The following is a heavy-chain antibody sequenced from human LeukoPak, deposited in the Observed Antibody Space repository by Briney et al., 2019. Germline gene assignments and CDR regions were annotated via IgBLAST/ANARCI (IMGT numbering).Heavy chain of an antibody. J-gene: IGHJ4*02. CDR1: GFSFDDYG. CDR3: ARGGPGYCSSTSCTEAY. D-gene: IGHD2-2*01. V-gene: IGHV3-20*04. CDR2: INWNGDDT. Sequence: PGGSLRLXCVGFGFSFDDYGMSWVRQAPGKGLEWVSGINWNGDDTGYADSVRGRFTISRDNAKSTLYLQMNNLRAEDTALYYCARGGPGYCSSTSCTEAYWGLGTLVTVSS.